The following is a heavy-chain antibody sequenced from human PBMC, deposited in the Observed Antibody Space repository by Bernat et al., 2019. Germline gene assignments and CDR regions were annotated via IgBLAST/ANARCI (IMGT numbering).Heavy chain of an antibody. CDR2: ISYDGSNK. CDR1: GFTFSSYA. J-gene: IGHJ4*02. CDR3: ARLLLTGYYGFDY. D-gene: IGHD3-9*01. Sequence: QVQLVESGGGVVQPGRSLRLSCAASGFTFSSYAMHWVRQAPGKGLEWVAVISYDGSNKYYADSVKGRFTISRDNSKNTLYLQMNSLRAEDTAVYYCARLLLTGYYGFDYWGQGTLVTVSS. V-gene: IGHV3-30*01.